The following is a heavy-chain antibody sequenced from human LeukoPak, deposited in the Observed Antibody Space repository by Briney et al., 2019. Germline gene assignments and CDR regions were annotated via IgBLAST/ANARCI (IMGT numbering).Heavy chain of an antibody. CDR3: AHSGSYYYDSSGYFDAFDM. CDR1: GFSLSTSGVG. V-gene: IGHV2-5*02. D-gene: IGHD3-22*01. CDR2: IYWDDDK. J-gene: IGHJ3*02. Sequence: SGPTMVNPTQTLTLTCTFSGFSLSTSGVGVGWIRQPPGKALEWLALIYWDDDKRYSPSLKSRLTITKDTSKNQVVLTMTNMDPVDTATYYCAHSGSYYYDSSGYFDAFDMWGQATMVTVSS.